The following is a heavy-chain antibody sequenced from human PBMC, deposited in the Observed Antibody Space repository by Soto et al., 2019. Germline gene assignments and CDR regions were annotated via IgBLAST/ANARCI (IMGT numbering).Heavy chain of an antibody. CDR3: AKDPRDGPGPLYNWFDH. J-gene: IGHJ5*02. CDR2: IIPIFGTA. CDR1: GGTFSSYA. Sequence: SVKVSCKASGGTFSSYAISWVRQAPGQGLEWMGGIIPIFGTANYAQKFQGRVTITADESKSTAYMELRRLRSEDTAVYYCAKDPRDGPGPLYNWFDHWGQGTLVTVSS. V-gene: IGHV1-69*13.